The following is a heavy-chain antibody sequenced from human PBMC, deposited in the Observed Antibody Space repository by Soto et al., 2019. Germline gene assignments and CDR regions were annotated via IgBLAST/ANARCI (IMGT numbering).Heavy chain of an antibody. Sequence: EVQLVESGGGLVKPGGSLRLSCAASGFTFSSYSMNWVRQAPGKGLEWVSSISSSSSYIYYADSVKGRFTISRDNATNSLYLQMNSLRAEDTAVYYCARQLWETAYYFDSWGQGTLVTVSS. CDR3: ARQLWETAYYFDS. V-gene: IGHV3-21*01. CDR2: ISSSSSYI. J-gene: IGHJ4*02. CDR1: GFTFSSYS. D-gene: IGHD5-18*01.